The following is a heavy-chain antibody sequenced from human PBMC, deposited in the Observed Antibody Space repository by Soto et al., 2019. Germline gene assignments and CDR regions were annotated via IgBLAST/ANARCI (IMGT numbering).Heavy chain of an antibody. J-gene: IGHJ6*02. CDR1: GFTFRDYY. V-gene: IGHV3-11*01. Sequence: QVQLVESGGGLVKPGGSLRLSCEASGFTFRDYYMTWIRQAPGKGLEWVSYISSGASTMSYADSVKGRFTITRDNARNFMYLKMNSLRAEDPAVYYCARGGGRYDDSGMGVWGQGTTVTVPS. CDR3: ARGGGRYDDSGMGV. CDR2: ISSGASTM. D-gene: IGHD2-15*01.